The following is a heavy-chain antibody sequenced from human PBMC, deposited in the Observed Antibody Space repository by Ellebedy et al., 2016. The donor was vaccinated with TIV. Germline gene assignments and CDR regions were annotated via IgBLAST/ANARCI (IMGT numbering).Heavy chain of an antibody. D-gene: IGHD3-3*01. CDR2: IDPRDSYT. CDR3: ARGVSAGSGWLDP. CDR1: GYTFTRYF. Sequence: GEFLKISCQGSGYTFTRYFITWVRQMPGKGLQWMGRIDPRDSYTNYSPSFEGHVTISADKSISTAYLQWSSLKASDSAIYYCARGVSAGSGWLDPWGPGTLVTVSS. J-gene: IGHJ5*01. V-gene: IGHV5-10-1*01.